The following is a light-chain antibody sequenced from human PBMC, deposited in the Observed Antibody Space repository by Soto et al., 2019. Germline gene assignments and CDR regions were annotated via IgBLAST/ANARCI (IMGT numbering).Light chain of an antibody. V-gene: IGKV3-20*01. CDR1: QSVSSSY. J-gene: IGKJ4*01. CDR2: GAS. CDR3: QQYGSSPLT. Sequence: PGERATLSCRASQSVSSSYLAGYQQKPGQAPRLLIYGASSRATGIPDRFSGSGSGTDFTLTISRLEPEDFAVYYCQQYGSSPLTFGGGTKVEIK.